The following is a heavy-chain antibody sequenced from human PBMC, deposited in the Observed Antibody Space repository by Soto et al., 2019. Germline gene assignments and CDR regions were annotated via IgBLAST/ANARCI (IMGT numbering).Heavy chain of an antibody. J-gene: IGHJ6*02. V-gene: IGHV4-39*02. CDR1: GGSISSSSYY. D-gene: IGHD3-22*01. CDR3: ARDPYYDSSGYLASNGMDV. Sequence: PSETLSLTCTVSGGSISSSSYYWGWIRQPPGKGLEWIGSIYYSGSTYYNPSLKSRVTISVDTSKNQFSLKLSSVTAADTAAYYCARDPYYDSSGYLASNGMDVWGQGTTVTVSS. CDR2: IYYSGST.